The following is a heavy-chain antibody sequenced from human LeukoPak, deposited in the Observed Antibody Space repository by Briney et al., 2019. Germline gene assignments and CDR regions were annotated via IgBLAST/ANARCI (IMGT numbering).Heavy chain of an antibody. V-gene: IGHV4-34*01. D-gene: IGHD3-9*01. J-gene: IGHJ4*02. Sequence: SETLSLTCAVYGGSFSGYYWSWIRQPPGKGLEWIGEINHSGSTNYNPSLKSRVTISVDTSKNQFSLKLSSVTAADTAVYYCARASPGHILTGYRHVFDFDYWGQGTLVTVSS. CDR1: GGSFSGYY. CDR2: INHSGST. CDR3: ARASPGHILTGYRHVFDFDY.